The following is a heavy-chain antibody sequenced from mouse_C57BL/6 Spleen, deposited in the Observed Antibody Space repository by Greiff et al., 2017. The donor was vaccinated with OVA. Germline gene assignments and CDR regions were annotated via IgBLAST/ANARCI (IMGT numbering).Heavy chain of an antibody. CDR1: GYTFTSYW. V-gene: IGHV1-64*01. CDR2: IHPNSGST. Sequence: QVQLQQSGAELVKPGASVKLSCKASGYTFTSYWMHWVKQRPGQGLEWIGMIHPNSGSTNYNEKFKSKATLTVDKSSSTAYMQLSSLTAEDSAVYYCANADDYSNYSFGYWGQGTTLTVSS. J-gene: IGHJ2*01. CDR3: ANADDYSNYSFGY. D-gene: IGHD2-5*01.